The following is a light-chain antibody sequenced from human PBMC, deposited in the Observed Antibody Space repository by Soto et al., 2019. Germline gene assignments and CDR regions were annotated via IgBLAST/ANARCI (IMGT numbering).Light chain of an antibody. CDR1: QDISNY. CDR2: DAS. J-gene: IGKJ5*01. CDR3: QQYDNRPPIT. V-gene: IGKV1-33*01. Sequence: DIQMTQSPSSLSASVGDRVTITCQASQDISNYLNWYQQKPGKAPKLLIYDASNLETGVPSRFSGSGSGTDFTSTISSLQPEDIATSYYQQYDNRPPITFGQGTRLEIK.